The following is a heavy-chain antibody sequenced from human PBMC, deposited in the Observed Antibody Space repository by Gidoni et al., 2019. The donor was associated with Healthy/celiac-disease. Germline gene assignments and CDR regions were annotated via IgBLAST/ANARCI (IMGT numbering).Heavy chain of an antibody. V-gene: IGHV4-59*01. CDR1: GGSISSYY. Sequence: QVQLQESGPGLVTPSETLSLTCTVSGGSISSYYWRWIRQPPGKGLEWIGYIYYSGSTNYNPSLKSRVTISVDTSKNQFSLKLSSVTAADTAVYYCARQDYYERVVANWGQGTLVTVSS. CDR2: IYYSGST. D-gene: IGHD3-22*01. J-gene: IGHJ4*02. CDR3: ARQDYYERVVAN.